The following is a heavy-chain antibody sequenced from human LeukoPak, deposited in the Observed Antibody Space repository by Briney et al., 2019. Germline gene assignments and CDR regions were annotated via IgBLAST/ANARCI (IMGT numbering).Heavy chain of an antibody. D-gene: IGHD3-22*01. Sequence: ASVTVSCKASGYTFTSYGISWVRQAPGQGLEWMGWISAYNGNTNYAQKLQGRVTMTTDTSTSTAYMELRSLRSDDTAVYYCARGFPRYYYDSSGYYYFDYWGQGTLVTVSS. V-gene: IGHV1-18*01. J-gene: IGHJ4*02. CDR2: ISAYNGNT. CDR3: ARGFPRYYYDSSGYYYFDY. CDR1: GYTFTSYG.